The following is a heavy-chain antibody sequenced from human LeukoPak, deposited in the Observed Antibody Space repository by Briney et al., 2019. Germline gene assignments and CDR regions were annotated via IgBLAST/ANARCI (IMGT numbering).Heavy chain of an antibody. CDR1: GFTFSSYE. J-gene: IGHJ5*02. V-gene: IGHV3-48*03. CDR2: ISSSGSTI. Sequence: GGSLRLSCAASGFTFSSYEMNWVRQAPGKGLEWVSYISSSGSTIYYADSVKGRFTISRDNAKNSLYLQMNSLRAEDTAVYYCARNHYYGSGSNPWGQGTLVTVPS. D-gene: IGHD3-10*01. CDR3: ARNHYYGSGSNP.